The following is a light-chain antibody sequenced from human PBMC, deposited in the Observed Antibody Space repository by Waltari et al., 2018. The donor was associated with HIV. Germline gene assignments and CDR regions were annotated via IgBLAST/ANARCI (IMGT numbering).Light chain of an antibody. CDR3: TSYADNNLL. V-gene: IGLV2-8*01. CDR2: EVS. J-gene: IGLJ2*01. Sequence: QSALTQPPSASGSPGQSVTISCTGSSSDVGAYNYVSWYQHHPGKAPKLMISEVSQRPSGVPDRFSGSKSGNTASLTVSGLQAEDEADYYCTSYADNNLLFGGGTKMTVL. CDR1: SSDVGAYNY.